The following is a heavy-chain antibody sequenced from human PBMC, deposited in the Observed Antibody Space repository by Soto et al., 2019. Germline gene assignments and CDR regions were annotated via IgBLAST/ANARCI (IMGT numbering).Heavy chain of an antibody. J-gene: IGHJ4*02. Sequence: QVQLQQWGAGLLKPSETLSLTCAVYGASFSGYYWSWIRQPPGKGLEWIGEINYSGSTNHNPSLKSRVTILVDMSKNQFSLKLSSVTAADTAVYYCARISGYFDRQFNFDYWGQGTLVTVSS. D-gene: IGHD3-9*01. CDR3: ARISGYFDRQFNFDY. CDR1: GASFSGYY. V-gene: IGHV4-34*01. CDR2: INYSGST.